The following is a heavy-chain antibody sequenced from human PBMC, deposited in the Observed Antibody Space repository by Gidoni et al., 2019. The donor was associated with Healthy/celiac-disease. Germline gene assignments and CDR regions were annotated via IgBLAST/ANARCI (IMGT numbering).Heavy chain of an antibody. CDR1: GFTFSSYA. CDR2: ISGSGGRR. CDR3: AKSLAYYDSSGYYGGYYFDY. D-gene: IGHD3-22*01. Sequence: EVQLLESGGGLVQPGGSLRLSCAASGFTFSSYAMSCVRQAPGKGLEWVSAISGSGGRRYSADSVKGRFTISRDNSKTALYLQMNSLRAEDTAVYYCAKSLAYYDSSGYYGGYYFDYWGQGTLVTVSS. V-gene: IGHV3-23*01. J-gene: IGHJ4*02.